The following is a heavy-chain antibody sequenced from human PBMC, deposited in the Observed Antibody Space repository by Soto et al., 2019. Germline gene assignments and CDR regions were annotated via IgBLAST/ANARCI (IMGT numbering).Heavy chain of an antibody. J-gene: IGHJ4*02. V-gene: IGHV3-23*01. D-gene: IGHD5-18*01. Sequence: VGSLRLSCAASGFTFSSYAMSWVRQAPGKGLEWVSAISGSGGSTYYADSVKGRFTISRDNSKNTLYLQMNSLRAEDTAVYYCAKDIRAMVTVFDYWGQGTLVTVSS. CDR2: ISGSGGST. CDR3: AKDIRAMVTVFDY. CDR1: GFTFSSYA.